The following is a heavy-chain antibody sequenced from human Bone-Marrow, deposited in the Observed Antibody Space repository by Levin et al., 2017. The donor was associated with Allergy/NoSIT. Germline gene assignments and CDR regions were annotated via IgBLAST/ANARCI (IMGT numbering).Heavy chain of an antibody. CDR3: ARGLLRYFDWSEFDP. V-gene: IGHV4-59*08. D-gene: IGHD3-9*01. CDR1: GGSISNYY. Sequence: SETLSLTCTVSGGSISNYYWNWIRQPPGKGLEWIGYIHYSGVTNYNPSLKSRVSISVDTSKNQFSLNLSSVTAADTAVYYCARGLLRYFDWSEFDPWGQGTLVSVSS. J-gene: IGHJ5*02. CDR2: IHYSGVT.